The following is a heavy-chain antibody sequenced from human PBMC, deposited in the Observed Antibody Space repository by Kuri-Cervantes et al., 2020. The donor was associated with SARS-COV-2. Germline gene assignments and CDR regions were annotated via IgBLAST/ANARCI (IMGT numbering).Heavy chain of an antibody. CDR3: ARRLGSYYAFDI. J-gene: IGHJ3*02. D-gene: IGHD1-26*01. CDR1: GYTFSTYD. V-gene: IGHV1-18*01. Sequence: ASVKVSCKASGYTFSTYDINWVRQASGQGLEWMGWISAYNGNTNYAQKLQGRVTMTTDTSTSTAYMELRSLRSDDTAVYYCARRLGSYYAFDIWGQGTMVTVSS. CDR2: ISAYNGNT.